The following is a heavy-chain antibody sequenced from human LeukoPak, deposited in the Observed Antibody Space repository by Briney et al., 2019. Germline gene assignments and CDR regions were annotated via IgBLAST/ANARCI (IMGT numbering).Heavy chain of an antibody. J-gene: IGHJ4*02. CDR2: ISGSGGST. CDR1: GFTFSSHA. V-gene: IGHV3-23*01. CDR3: AKDIYYDSSGYFVFDY. D-gene: IGHD3-22*01. Sequence: GGSLRLSCAASGFTFSSHAMSWVRQAPGKGLEWVSAISGSGGSTYYADSVKGRFTISRDNSKNTLYLQMNSLRAEDTAVYYCAKDIYYDSSGYFVFDYWGQGTLVTVSS.